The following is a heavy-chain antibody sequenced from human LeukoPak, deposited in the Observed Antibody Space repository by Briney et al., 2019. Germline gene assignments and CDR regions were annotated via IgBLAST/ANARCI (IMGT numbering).Heavy chain of an antibody. CDR1: GASISGSGYY. D-gene: IGHD3-10*01. CDR2: IYSSGST. CDR3: ARQPVWFGELLYYFDY. Sequence: SETLSLTCTVSGASISGSGYYWGWIRQPPGKGLEWIGSIYSSGSTYYNASLQSRVTISIETSKNQNSLRLNSVTAADTAMYYCARQPVWFGELLYYFDYWGQGTLVTVSS. V-gene: IGHV4-39*01. J-gene: IGHJ4*02.